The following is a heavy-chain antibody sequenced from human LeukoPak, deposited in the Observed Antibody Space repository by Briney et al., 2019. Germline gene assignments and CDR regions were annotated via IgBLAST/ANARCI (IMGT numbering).Heavy chain of an antibody. Sequence: ASVKVSCKASGCTFTSYGISWVRQAPGQGLEYMGIIRPSGSTAYAQKFQGRVTMTRDTSTSAVYMELSSLRSEDTAVYYCAREGPETYNFDFWGQGTQVTVSS. CDR2: IRPSGST. V-gene: IGHV1-46*01. J-gene: IGHJ4*02. CDR1: GCTFTSYG. CDR3: AREGPETYNFDF. D-gene: IGHD5-18*01.